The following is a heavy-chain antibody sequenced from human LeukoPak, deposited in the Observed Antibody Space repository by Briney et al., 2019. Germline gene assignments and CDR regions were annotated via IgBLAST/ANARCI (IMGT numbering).Heavy chain of an antibody. CDR2: IYYSGST. CDR3: ARGPPDSQWLVWYYLDY. Sequence: SETLSLTCAVSGGSINNYYWSWIRQPPRKGLEWIGDIYYSGSTNYNSALKGRVTISVDTSKNQFSLFLSPVTAADTAVYYCARGPPDSQWLVWYYLDYWGQGTLVTVSS. D-gene: IGHD6-19*01. V-gene: IGHV4-59*01. J-gene: IGHJ4*02. CDR1: GGSINNYY.